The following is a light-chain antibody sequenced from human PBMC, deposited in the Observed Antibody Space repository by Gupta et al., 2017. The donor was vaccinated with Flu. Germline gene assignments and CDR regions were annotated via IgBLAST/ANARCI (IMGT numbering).Light chain of an antibody. J-gene: IGKJ4*01. V-gene: IGKV3-15*01. CDR1: PSVSRK. CDR2: GAS. CDR3: QQYDDWPPVT. Sequence: EIVMTQSPVTLSVSPGERATLSCRASPSVSRKLAWYQQRPGQAPRLLIYGASTRATGIPARFSGSGSGTEFTLTIGSLQSEDSATYYCQQYDDWPPVTFGGGTKVEIK.